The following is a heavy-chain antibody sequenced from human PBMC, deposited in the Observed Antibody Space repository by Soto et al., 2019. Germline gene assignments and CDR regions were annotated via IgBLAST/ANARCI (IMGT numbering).Heavy chain of an antibody. Sequence: ASVKVSCKASGYTFTSYGISWVRQAPGQGLEWMGWISAYNGNINYAQKLQGRVTMTTDTSTSTAYMELRSLRSDDTAVYYCAREPAYYYDSSGYDAALDAFDIWGQGTMVTVSS. CDR2: ISAYNGNI. CDR3: AREPAYYYDSSGYDAALDAFDI. J-gene: IGHJ3*02. CDR1: GYTFTSYG. V-gene: IGHV1-18*04. D-gene: IGHD3-22*01.